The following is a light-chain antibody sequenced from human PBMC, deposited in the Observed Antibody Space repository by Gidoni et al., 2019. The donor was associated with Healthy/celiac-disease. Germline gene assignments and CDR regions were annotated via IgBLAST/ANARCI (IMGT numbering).Light chain of an antibody. J-gene: IGKJ2*03. CDR2: GAS. CDR1: QSVSSSY. CDR3: QQYGSSLPYS. V-gene: IGKV3-20*01. Sequence: EIALTQSPGTLSLSPGESATLSCRASQSVSSSYLDWYQQKPGQAPRLLIYGASSRATGIPDRFSGSGSGTDFTLTISRLEPEDFAVYYCQQYGSSLPYSFGQGTKLEIK.